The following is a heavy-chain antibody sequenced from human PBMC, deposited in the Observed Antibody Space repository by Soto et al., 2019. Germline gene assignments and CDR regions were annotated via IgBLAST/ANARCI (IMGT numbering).Heavy chain of an antibody. CDR2: ISGSGGST. J-gene: IGHJ4*02. Sequence: PGGSLRLSCAASGFTFSSYAMSWVRQAPGKGLEWVSAISGSGGSTYYADSVKGRFTISRDNSKNTLYLQMNSLRAEDTAVYYCAKCPGNYYDSSGLPFYWGQGTLVTAPQ. CDR3: AKCPGNYYDSSGLPFY. V-gene: IGHV3-23*01. CDR1: GFTFSSYA. D-gene: IGHD3-22*01.